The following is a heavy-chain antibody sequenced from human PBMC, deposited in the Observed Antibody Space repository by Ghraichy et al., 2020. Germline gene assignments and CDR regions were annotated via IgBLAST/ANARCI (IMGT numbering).Heavy chain of an antibody. Sequence: GGSLRLSCAASGFTFSSYWMSWVRQAPGKGLEWVANIKQDGSEKYYVDSVKGRFTISRDNAKNSLYLQMNSLRAEDTAVYYCARDRALSGSQDAYDYWGQGTLVTVSS. V-gene: IGHV3-7*03. CDR3: ARDRALSGSQDAYDY. J-gene: IGHJ4*02. CDR2: IKQDGSEK. D-gene: IGHD1-26*01. CDR1: GFTFSSYW.